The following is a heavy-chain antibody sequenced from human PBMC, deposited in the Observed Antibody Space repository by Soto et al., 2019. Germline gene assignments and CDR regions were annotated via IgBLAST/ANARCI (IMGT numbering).Heavy chain of an antibody. V-gene: IGHV4-39*01. CDR2: VYYSGST. J-gene: IGHJ6*02. Sequence: TETLSLTCTLSGASVSSSSYYWDWIRQHPGKGLEWIGHVYYSGSTFYNPSLTSRVTISVDTSKNQFSLNLSSVTAADTAVYYCARLGGSTGYNFCYYGMDVWGQGTTVTVSS. CDR1: GASVSSSSYY. CDR3: ARLGGSTGYNFCYYGMDV. D-gene: IGHD5-12*01.